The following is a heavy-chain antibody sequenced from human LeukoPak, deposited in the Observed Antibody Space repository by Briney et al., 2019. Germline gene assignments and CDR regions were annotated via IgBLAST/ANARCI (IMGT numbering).Heavy chain of an antibody. D-gene: IGHD3-3*01. V-gene: IGHV3-21*01. Sequence: TXXSYSXXWVRQAPGKGLEWVSSISSSSSYIYYADSVKGRFTISRDNAKNSLYLQMNSLRAEDTAVYYCAGFEHTIFGVVHWGQGTLVTVSS. CDR1: TXXSYS. CDR3: AGFEHTIFGVVH. CDR2: ISSSSSYI. J-gene: IGHJ4*02.